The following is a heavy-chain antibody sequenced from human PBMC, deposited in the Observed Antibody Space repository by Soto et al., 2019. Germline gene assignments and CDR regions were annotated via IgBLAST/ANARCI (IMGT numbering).Heavy chain of an antibody. V-gene: IGHV2-5*02. D-gene: IGHD2-15*01. CDR1: GFSLSTSGVG. Sequence: QITLKESGPTLVKPTQTLTLTCTFSGFSLSTSGVGVGWIRQHPGKALEWLALIYWDDNKRYSPSLNSRLTITKDTSKNQVDLTMTNMDPVDTATYYCAHRVACSSRKWLGPWGQGILVTVSS. CDR3: AHRVACSSRKWLGP. J-gene: IGHJ5*02. CDR2: IYWDDNK.